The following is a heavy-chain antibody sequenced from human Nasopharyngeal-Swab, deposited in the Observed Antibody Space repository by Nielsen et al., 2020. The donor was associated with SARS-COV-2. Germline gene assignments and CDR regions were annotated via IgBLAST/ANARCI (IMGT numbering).Heavy chain of an antibody. V-gene: IGHV1-18*04. D-gene: IGHD5-12*01. CDR1: GYTFSKYG. Sequence: ASVKVSCKASGYTFSKYGIHWVRQAPGQGLAWLGWLSAYNGNTNYAWKFQGRLTMTTDTSTSTAYMELRSLTSDDTAVYYCARPIGSIGYDQLAPLSWGQGTLVTVSS. J-gene: IGHJ4*02. CDR3: ARPIGSIGYDQLAPLS. CDR2: LSAYNGNT.